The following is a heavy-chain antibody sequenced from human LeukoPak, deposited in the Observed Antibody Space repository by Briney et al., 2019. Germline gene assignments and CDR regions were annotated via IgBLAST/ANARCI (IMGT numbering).Heavy chain of an antibody. CDR2: ITTNGGNT. J-gene: IGHJ3*01. CDR1: GFTFGIYA. V-gene: IGHV3-64*02. Sequence: GGSLRLSCAASGFTFGIYAMHWVRQAPGKGLEHVSTITTNGGNTYYADSVKGRFTISRDNSKDTLFLQMGSLRAEDMAVYYCAKPLTSYSSGFSDVFDVWGHESMVTVSS. CDR3: AKPLTSYSSGFSDVFDV. D-gene: IGHD5-18*01.